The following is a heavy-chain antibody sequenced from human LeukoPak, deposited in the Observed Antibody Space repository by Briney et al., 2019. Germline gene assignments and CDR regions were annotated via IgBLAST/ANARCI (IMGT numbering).Heavy chain of an antibody. CDR3: AREGHSDWLPDYYYYGMDV. Sequence: ASVKVSCKASGYTFTSYDINWVRQATGQGLEWMGWMNPNSGNTGYAQKFQGRVTMTKNTSISTAYMELSSLRSEDTAVYYCAREGHSDWLPDYYYYGMDVWGQGTTVTVSS. CDR2: MNPNSGNT. CDR1: GYTFTSYD. D-gene: IGHD3-9*01. V-gene: IGHV1-8*01. J-gene: IGHJ6*02.